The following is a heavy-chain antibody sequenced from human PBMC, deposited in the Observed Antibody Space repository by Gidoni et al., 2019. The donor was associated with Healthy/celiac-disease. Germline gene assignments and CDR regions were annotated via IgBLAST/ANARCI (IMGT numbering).Heavy chain of an antibody. CDR2: ISGSGGST. CDR3: AKDWGSDFWSGPDYYYYYYMDV. J-gene: IGHJ6*03. D-gene: IGHD3-3*01. CDR1: GFTFSSYA. Sequence: EVQLVESGGGLVQPGGSLRLSCAASGFTFSSYAMSWVRQAPGKGLEWVSAISGSGGSTYYADSVKGRFTISRDNSKNTLYLQMNSLRAEDTAVYYCAKDWGSDFWSGPDYYYYYYMDVWGKGTTVTVSS. V-gene: IGHV3-23*04.